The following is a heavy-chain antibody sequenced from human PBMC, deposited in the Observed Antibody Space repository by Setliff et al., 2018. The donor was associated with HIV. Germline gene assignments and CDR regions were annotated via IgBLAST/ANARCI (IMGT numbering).Heavy chain of an antibody. CDR3: ARLFQWMSYGFDI. CDR2: INYSGNT. Sequence: LSLTCTVSGGSISSGSYYWGWIRQPPGKGLEWIGSINYSGNTYHSPSLKTRVTISVDTSKKQFSLKLSSVTAADTAVYYCARLFQWMSYGFDIWGQGTMVTVSS. V-gene: IGHV4-39*01. D-gene: IGHD5-12*01. CDR1: GGSISSGSYY. J-gene: IGHJ3*02.